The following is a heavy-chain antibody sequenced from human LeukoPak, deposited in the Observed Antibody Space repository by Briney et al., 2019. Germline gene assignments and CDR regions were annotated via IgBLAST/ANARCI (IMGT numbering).Heavy chain of an antibody. CDR1: GFTFGTYW. CDR3: ATDASGDSYADY. J-gene: IGHJ4*02. D-gene: IGHD5-18*01. V-gene: IGHV3-7*01. Sequence: GGSLRLSCAASGFTFGTYWMNWVRQAPGRGLEWVANIKPDGSHIYYVDSVKGRFTISRDNAKNSLYLRIISLRAEDTAIYYCATDASGDSYADYWGQGTRVTVSS. CDR2: IKPDGSHI.